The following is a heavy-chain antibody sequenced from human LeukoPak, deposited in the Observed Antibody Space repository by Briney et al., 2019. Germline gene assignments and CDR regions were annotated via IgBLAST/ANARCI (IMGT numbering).Heavy chain of an antibody. D-gene: IGHD3-3*01. CDR1: GFTFSCYW. Sequence: GGSLRLSCAASGFTFSCYWMSWVRQAPGKGLEWVSNIKQEGGEKYYVDSVKGRFTISRDNAKNSLYLQMNSLRAEDTAVYYCARDLRSGYDSWSGYYYYFDYWGQGTLVTVSS. J-gene: IGHJ4*02. CDR2: IKQEGGEK. V-gene: IGHV3-7*01. CDR3: ARDLRSGYDSWSGYYYYFDY.